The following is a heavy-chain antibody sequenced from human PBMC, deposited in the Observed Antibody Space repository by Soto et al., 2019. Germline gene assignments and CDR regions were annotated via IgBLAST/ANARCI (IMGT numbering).Heavy chain of an antibody. CDR1: GFTFGTYA. Sequence: VQLLESGGGLVQPGGSLRLSCAASGFTFGTYAMKWLRQAQGRGLECVSFISGSGRTTYYADSVKGRFTVSRDNSKNTMYLQMNSLRAEDTALYYCAKFRGPSYSYYYMDVWGKGTTVTVSS. V-gene: IGHV3-23*01. J-gene: IGHJ6*03. CDR2: ISGSGRTT. CDR3: AKFRGPSYSYYYMDV. D-gene: IGHD3-16*01.